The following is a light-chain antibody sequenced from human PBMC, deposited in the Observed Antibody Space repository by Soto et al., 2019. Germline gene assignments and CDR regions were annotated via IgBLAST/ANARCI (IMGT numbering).Light chain of an antibody. CDR1: QSVDRSY. CDR2: GAS. V-gene: IGKV3-20*01. Sequence: EVGMAQSPAALSVSPGDRVSLSCRANQSVDRSYLASYQHKPGQAPRLLIYGASTRATGIPDRFSGSGSGTAFTLTISRLEPEDFAVYYCHQYGLSPPYTFGPGTKVDIK. J-gene: IGKJ3*01. CDR3: HQYGLSPPYT.